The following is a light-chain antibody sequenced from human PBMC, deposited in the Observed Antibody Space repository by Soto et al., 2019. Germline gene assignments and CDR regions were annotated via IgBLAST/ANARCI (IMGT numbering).Light chain of an antibody. CDR2: DAS. CDR3: QQYANSIT. CDR1: HSVGSNN. V-gene: IGKV3-20*01. J-gene: IGKJ5*01. Sequence: EIVLTQSPGTQSLSPGETATLSCRASHSVGSNNLAWYHQKPGQTPRLLIYDASSRATGIPDRFSGSGSGTDFTLTISRLEPEDFAVYYCQQYANSITFGQGTRLEIE.